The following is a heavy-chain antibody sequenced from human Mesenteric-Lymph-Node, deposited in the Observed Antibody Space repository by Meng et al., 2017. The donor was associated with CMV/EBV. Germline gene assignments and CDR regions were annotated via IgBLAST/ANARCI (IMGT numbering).Heavy chain of an antibody. D-gene: IGHD3-10*01. CDR2: ISYDGSNK. CDR1: GFTFSSYA. J-gene: IGHJ6*02. V-gene: IGHV3-30*04. CDR3: ARGWRGPNLYYYYGMDV. Sequence: GGSLRLSCAASGFTFSSYAMHWVRQAPGKGLEWVAVISYDGSNKYYADSVKGRFTISRDNSKNTLYLQMNSLRAEDTAVYYCARGWRGPNLYYYYGMDVWGQGTTVTVSS.